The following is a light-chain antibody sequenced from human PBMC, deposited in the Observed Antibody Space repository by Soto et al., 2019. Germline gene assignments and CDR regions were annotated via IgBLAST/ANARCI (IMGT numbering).Light chain of an antibody. CDR3: QQSYKTPWT. CDR1: QDISSY. V-gene: IGKV1-39*01. CDR2: AAS. J-gene: IGKJ1*01. Sequence: DLPMTQSPSSLSASLGDRVTITCRANQDISSYLIWYQHKLGQAPKLLIHAASTLASGVPSRFSGSESGTDFTLTISGLEHEDSATYYCQQSYKTPWTFGQGTKVEIK.